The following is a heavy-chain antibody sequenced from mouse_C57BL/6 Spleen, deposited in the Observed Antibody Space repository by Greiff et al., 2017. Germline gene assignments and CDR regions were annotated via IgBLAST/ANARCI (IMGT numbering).Heavy chain of an antibody. D-gene: IGHD1-1*01. CDR2: IHPNSGST. CDR3: ARSGGSSSYYAMDY. J-gene: IGHJ4*01. CDR1: GYTFTSYW. Sequence: QVQLKQPGAELVKPGASVKLSCKASGYTFTSYWMHWVKQRPGQGLEWIGMIHPNSGSTNYNEKFKSKATLTVDKSSSTAYMQLSSLTSEDSAVYYCARSGGSSSYYAMDYWGQGTSVTVSS. V-gene: IGHV1-64*01.